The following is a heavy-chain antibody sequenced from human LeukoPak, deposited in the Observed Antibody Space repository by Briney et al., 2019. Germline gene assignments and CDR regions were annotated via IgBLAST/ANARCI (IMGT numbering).Heavy chain of an antibody. D-gene: IGHD2/OR15-2a*01. J-gene: IGHJ4*02. CDR3: ARAGYSNRWDGVDY. CDR2: IYPGDSDT. V-gene: IGHV5-51*01. CDR1: GYTFTNYW. Sequence: GESLKISCKGSGYTFTNYWIGWVRQMPGKGLEFMGIIYPGDSDTRYSPSFQGQVTISVDKSINTAYLQWSSPKASDSAMYCCARAGYSNRWDGVDYWGQGTLVTVSS.